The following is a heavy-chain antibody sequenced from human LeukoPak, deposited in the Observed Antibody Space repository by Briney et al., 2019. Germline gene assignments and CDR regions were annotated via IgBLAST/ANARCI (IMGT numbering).Heavy chain of an antibody. V-gene: IGHV3-53*01. CDR1: GFTVSSNS. D-gene: IGHD3-9*01. J-gene: IGHJ6*03. CDR3: ARGGILTGYPSSGKTYYYYYMDV. CDR2: IYSDNT. Sequence: GGSLRLSCTVSGFTVSSNSMSWVRQAPGKGLEWVSFIYSDNTHYPDSVKGRFTISRDNSKNTLYLQMNSLRAEDTAVYYCARGGILTGYPSSGKTYYYYYMDVWGKGTTVTISS.